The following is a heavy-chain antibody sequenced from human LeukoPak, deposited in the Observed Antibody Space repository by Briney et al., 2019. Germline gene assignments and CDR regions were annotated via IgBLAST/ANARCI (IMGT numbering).Heavy chain of an antibody. V-gene: IGHV3-48*03. CDR1: GFTFSSYE. CDR2: ISSSGSTI. Sequence: GGSLRLSCAASGFTFSSYEMNWVRQAPGKGLEWVSYISSSGSTIYYADSVRGRFTISRDNAKNSLYLQMNSLRAEDTAVYYCARVGTPMVTIVAPYYMDVWGKGTTVTVSS. CDR3: ARVGTPMVTIVAPYYMDV. D-gene: IGHD5-18*01. J-gene: IGHJ6*03.